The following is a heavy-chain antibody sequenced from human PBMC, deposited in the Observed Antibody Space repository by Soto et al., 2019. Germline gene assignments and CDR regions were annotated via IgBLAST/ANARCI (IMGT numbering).Heavy chain of an antibody. CDR2: ISSSSSYT. J-gene: IGHJ6*02. CDR3: ARDRIAAVQNHYYYYGMDV. CDR1: GFTFSDYY. D-gene: IGHD6-13*01. Sequence: PGGSLRLSCAASGFTFSDYYMSWIRQAPGKGLEWVSYISSSSSYTNYADSVKGRFTISRDNAKNSLYLQMNSLRAEDTAVYYCARDRIAAVQNHYYYYGMDVWGQGTTVTVSS. V-gene: IGHV3-11*05.